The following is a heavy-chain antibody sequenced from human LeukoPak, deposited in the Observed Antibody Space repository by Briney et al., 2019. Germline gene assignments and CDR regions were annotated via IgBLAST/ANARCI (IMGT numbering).Heavy chain of an antibody. CDR3: ARDVVVVPAAIHYGMDV. J-gene: IGHJ6*02. CDR2: IWYDGSNK. CDR1: GFTFSSYG. D-gene: IGHD2-2*01. V-gene: IGHV3-33*01. Sequence: GRSLRLSCAASGFTFSSYGMHWVRQDPGKGLEWVAVIWYDGSNKYYADSVKGRFTISRDNSKNTLYLQMNSLRAEDTAVYYCARDVVVVPAAIHYGMDVWGQGTTVTVSS.